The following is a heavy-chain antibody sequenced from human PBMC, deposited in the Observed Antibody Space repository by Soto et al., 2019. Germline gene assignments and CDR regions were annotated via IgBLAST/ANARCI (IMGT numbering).Heavy chain of an antibody. V-gene: IGHV3-30-3*01. J-gene: IGHJ5*02. CDR3: ARDEIGYSYGSPWFDP. Sequence: QVQLVESGGGVVQPGRSLRLSCAASGFTFSSYAMHWVRQAPGKGLEWVAVISYDGSNKYYADSVKGRFTISRDNSKNTLYRQMNSLRAEDTAVYYCARDEIGYSYGSPWFDPWGQGTLVTVSS. CDR1: GFTFSSYA. D-gene: IGHD5-18*01. CDR2: ISYDGSNK.